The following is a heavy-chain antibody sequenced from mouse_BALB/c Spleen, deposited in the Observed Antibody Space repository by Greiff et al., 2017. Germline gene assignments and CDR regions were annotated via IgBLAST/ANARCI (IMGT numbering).Heavy chain of an antibody. D-gene: IGHD1-1*01. CDR2: INPYNGDT. CDR3: GRSYYGSSYAMDY. Sequence: DVHLVESGPELVKPGASVKISCKASGYSFTGYFMNWVKQSHGKSLEWIGRINPYNGDTFYNQKFKGKATLTVDKSSSTAHMELLSLTSEDSAVYYCGRSYYGSSYAMDYWGQGTSVTVSS. V-gene: IGHV1-37*01. CDR1: GYSFTGYF. J-gene: IGHJ4*01.